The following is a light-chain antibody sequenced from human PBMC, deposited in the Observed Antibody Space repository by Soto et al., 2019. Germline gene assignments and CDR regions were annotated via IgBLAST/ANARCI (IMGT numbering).Light chain of an antibody. J-gene: IGKJ2*03. Sequence: DIQTTQSPSTLSASVGGRVTVTCRASQSIDRWLAWYQQHPGKAPNLLVYKASSLESGVPSRFSGSGFGTEFTLTITSLQPDDFATYYCQQYNSFPYSFGQGTRLEIK. CDR1: QSIDRW. CDR2: KAS. CDR3: QQYNSFPYS. V-gene: IGKV1-5*03.